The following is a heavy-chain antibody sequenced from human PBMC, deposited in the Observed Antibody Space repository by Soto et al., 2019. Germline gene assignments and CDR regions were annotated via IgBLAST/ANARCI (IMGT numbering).Heavy chain of an antibody. V-gene: IGHV1-69*13. J-gene: IGHJ4*02. CDR2: IIPIFGTA. CDR1: VVTLSRYA. D-gene: IGHD6-6*01. Sequence: SVKVSCEASVVTLSRYAIWWVRQAPGQGLEWMGGIIPIFGTANYAQKFQGRVTITADESTSTAYMELSSLRSEDTAVYYCARDGEAADLTIAARPANFDYWGQGTLVTVSS. CDR3: ARDGEAADLTIAARPANFDY.